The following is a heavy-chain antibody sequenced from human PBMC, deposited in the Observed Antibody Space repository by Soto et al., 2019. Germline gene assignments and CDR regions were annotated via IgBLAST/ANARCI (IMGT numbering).Heavy chain of an antibody. CDR3: ARDKGGDGYNTRWPQEHLFDY. Sequence: GGSLRLSCAASGFTFSSYEMNWVRQAPGKGLEWVSYISSSGSTIYYADSVKGRFTISRDNAKNSLYLQMNSLRAEDTAVYYCARDKGGDGYNTRWPQEHLFDYWGQGTLVTVSS. V-gene: IGHV3-48*03. CDR2: ISSSGSTI. J-gene: IGHJ4*02. D-gene: IGHD3-16*01. CDR1: GFTFSSYE.